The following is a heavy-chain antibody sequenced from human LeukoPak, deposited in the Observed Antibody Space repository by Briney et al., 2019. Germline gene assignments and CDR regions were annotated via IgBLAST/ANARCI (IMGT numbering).Heavy chain of an antibody. Sequence: GGSLRLSCAASGFTFSNYAMNWVRQTPGKGLEWVSAISGGGSSTYYADSVKGRFTISRDNSKNTLYLQMNSLRAEDTAVYYCARDHNLGWCSGGSCYTNYYYYGMDVWGQGTTVTVSS. CDR2: ISGGGSST. V-gene: IGHV3-23*01. CDR3: ARDHNLGWCSGGSCYTNYYYYGMDV. D-gene: IGHD2-15*01. CDR1: GFTFSNYA. J-gene: IGHJ6*02.